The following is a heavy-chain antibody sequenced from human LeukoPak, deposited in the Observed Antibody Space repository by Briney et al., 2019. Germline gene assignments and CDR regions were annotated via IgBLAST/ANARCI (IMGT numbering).Heavy chain of an antibody. CDR1: GGSISSYY. D-gene: IGHD2-2*01. CDR2: IYYSGST. CDR3: ARRGEYCSSTSCPLDV. V-gene: IGHV4-59*08. Sequence: SETLSLTCTVSGGSISSYYWSWIRQPPGKGLEWIGYIYYSGSTNYNPSLKSRVTIPVDTSKNQFSLKLSSVTAADTAVYYCARRGEYCSSTSCPLDVWGQGTTVTVSS. J-gene: IGHJ6*02.